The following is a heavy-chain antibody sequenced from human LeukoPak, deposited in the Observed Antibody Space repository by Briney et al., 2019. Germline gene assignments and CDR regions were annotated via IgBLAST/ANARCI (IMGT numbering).Heavy chain of an antibody. CDR3: AKSGYQLLFDYYYYMDV. V-gene: IGHV3-9*01. Sequence: PGRSLRLSCAASGFTFDDYAMHWVRQAPRKGLEWVSGISWNSSNIGYADSVKGRFPIPRDNPKNSLYLQMNSLRAEDTALYYCAKSGYQLLFDYYYYMDVWGRGNRVTVS. J-gene: IGHJ6*03. CDR2: ISWNSSNI. D-gene: IGHD2-2*01. CDR1: GFTFDDYA.